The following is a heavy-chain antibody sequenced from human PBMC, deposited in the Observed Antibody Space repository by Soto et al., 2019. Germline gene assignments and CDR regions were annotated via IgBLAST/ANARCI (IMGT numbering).Heavy chain of an antibody. V-gene: IGHV1-69*13. D-gene: IGHD3-22*01. CDR2: LIPIFGTA. CDR1: GGTCSSYA. J-gene: IGHJ3*02. Sequence: SVKVSCNASGGTCSSYASSWVREAPGQGLEWMGGLIPIFGTANYAQKFQGRVTITADESTSTAYMELSSLRSEDTAVYYCARSQITMIVVAIRAFDIWGQGTMVTVSS. CDR3: ARSQITMIVVAIRAFDI.